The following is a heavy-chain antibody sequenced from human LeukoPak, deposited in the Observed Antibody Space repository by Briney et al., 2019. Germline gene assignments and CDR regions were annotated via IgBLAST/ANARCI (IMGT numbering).Heavy chain of an antibody. CDR2: ISSSGSTI. V-gene: IGHV3-48*03. D-gene: IGHD4-17*01. CDR3: ARDHSTVTTWVDY. J-gene: IGHJ4*02. CDR1: GLTFSSYE. Sequence: GGSLRLTCAASGLTFSSYEMSWVRQAPEKGLEWVSYISSSGSTIYYADSVKGRFTISRDNAKNSMFLQMNSLRAEDTAVYYCARDHSTVTTWVDYWGQGTLVTVSS.